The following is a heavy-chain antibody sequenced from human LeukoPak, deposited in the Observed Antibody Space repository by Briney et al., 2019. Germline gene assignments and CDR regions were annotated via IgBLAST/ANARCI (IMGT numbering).Heavy chain of an antibody. CDR1: GGSISSSSYY. V-gene: IGHV4-39*07. D-gene: IGHD2-15*01. CDR3: ARLVREYCSGGSCYSWFDP. CDR2: IYYSGST. J-gene: IGHJ5*02. Sequence: SETLSLTCTVSGGSISSSSYYWGWIRQPPGKGLEWIGSIYYSGSTYYNPSLKSRVTISVDTSKNQFSLKLSSVTAADTAVYYCARLVREYCSGGSCYSWFDPWGQGTLVTVSS.